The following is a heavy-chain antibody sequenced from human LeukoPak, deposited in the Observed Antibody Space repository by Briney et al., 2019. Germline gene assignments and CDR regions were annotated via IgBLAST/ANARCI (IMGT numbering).Heavy chain of an antibody. D-gene: IGHD3-16*01. V-gene: IGHV3-21*04. CDR1: GFTFSSYS. CDR3: AKDWGEYFDYVWGSFTSFDF. J-gene: IGHJ4*02. Sequence: PGGSLRLSCAASGFTFSSYSMNWVRQAPGKGLEWVSSISSSSSYIYYADSVKGRFTISRDNSKNTLYLQMNSLRAEDTAVYYCAKDWGEYFDYVWGSFTSFDFWGQGTQVTVSS. CDR2: ISSSSSYI.